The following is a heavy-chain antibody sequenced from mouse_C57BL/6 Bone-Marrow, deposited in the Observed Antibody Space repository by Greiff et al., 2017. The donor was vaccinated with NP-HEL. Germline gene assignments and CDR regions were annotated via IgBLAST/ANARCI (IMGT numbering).Heavy chain of an antibody. V-gene: IGHV1-85*01. D-gene: IGHD2-1*01. CDR2: IYPRDGST. CDR1: GYTFTSYD. J-gene: IGHJ2*01. Sequence: VQLQQSGPELVKPGASVKLSCKASGYTFTSYDINWVKQRPGQGLEWIGWIYPRDGSTTYNEKFKGKATLTVDTSSSTAYMELHSLTSEDSAVYFCARGFYYYYFDYWGQGTTLTVSS. CDR3: ARGFYYYYFDY.